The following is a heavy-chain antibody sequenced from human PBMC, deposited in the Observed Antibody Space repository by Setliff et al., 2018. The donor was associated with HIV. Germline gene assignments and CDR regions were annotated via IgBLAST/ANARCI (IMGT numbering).Heavy chain of an antibody. CDR3: ARDSGPYYDYVWGTYRPIYFQH. J-gene: IGHJ1*01. V-gene: IGHV3-21*06. D-gene: IGHD3-16*02. Sequence: GGSLRLSCAASGFTFSSYSMTWVRQPPGKGLEWVSSISSSSSCIYYADSVKGRFSISRDSTKNSLYLQMNSLRAEDTAVYYCARDSGPYYDYVWGTYRPIYFQHWGQGTRVTVSS. CDR2: ISSSSSCI. CDR1: GFTFSSYS.